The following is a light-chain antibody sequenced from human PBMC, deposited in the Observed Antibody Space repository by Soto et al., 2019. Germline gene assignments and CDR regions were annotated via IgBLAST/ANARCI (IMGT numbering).Light chain of an antibody. CDR1: QSVSSSS. Sequence: EIVLTQSPGTLSLSPGERATLSCRASQSVSSSSLAWYQQKPGQTPRLLIYGASSRPTGIPDRFSGSGSGTDFTLTISRLEPEDFAVYYCQQCGSSPMYTFGQGTKLEIK. V-gene: IGKV3-20*01. CDR3: QQCGSSPMYT. J-gene: IGKJ2*01. CDR2: GAS.